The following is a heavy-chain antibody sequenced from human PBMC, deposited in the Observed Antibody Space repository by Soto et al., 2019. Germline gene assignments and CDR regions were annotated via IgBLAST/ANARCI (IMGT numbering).Heavy chain of an antibody. V-gene: IGHV3-23*01. CDR1: ASTFISNA. CDR3: APLQIGYYDSSGSPTLDY. Sequence: PGGSLTPSCPAAASTFISNAMGWVRPAPRKGLEWVAAISGSGGSTYYAASVKGRFTCSRDNSKSTLYLQMNSRSGEDTAVYYWAPLQIGYYDSSGSPTLDYWGQGTLVTVSS. D-gene: IGHD3-22*01. CDR2: ISGSGGST. J-gene: IGHJ4*02.